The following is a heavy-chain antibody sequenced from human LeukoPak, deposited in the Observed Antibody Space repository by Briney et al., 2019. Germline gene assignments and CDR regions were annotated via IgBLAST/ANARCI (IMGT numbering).Heavy chain of an antibody. CDR2: IIPILGTA. J-gene: IGHJ4*02. Sequence: SVKVSCKASVGTFSSYAISWVRQAPGQGLEWMGGIIPILGTANYAQKFQGRVTITADESTSTDYMEVSSQRSEDTAVYYCASMRDSSGSDFDYWGQGTLVTVSS. D-gene: IGHD6-19*01. CDR3: ASMRDSSGSDFDY. CDR1: VGTFSSYA. V-gene: IGHV1-69*13.